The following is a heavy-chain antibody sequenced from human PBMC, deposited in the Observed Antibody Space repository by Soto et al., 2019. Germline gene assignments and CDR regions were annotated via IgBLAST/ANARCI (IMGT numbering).Heavy chain of an antibody. CDR1: GFTFSSYW. D-gene: IGHD3-3*01. Sequence: GPLLLSCAASGFTFSSYWMSWVRQAPGKGLEWVANIKQDGSEKYYVDSVKGRFTISRDNAKNSLYLQMNSLRAEDTAVYYSARVYYDFWSGYNDYWGQGTLVTVYS. V-gene: IGHV3-7*04. CDR2: IKQDGSEK. CDR3: ARVYYDFWSGYNDY. J-gene: IGHJ4*02.